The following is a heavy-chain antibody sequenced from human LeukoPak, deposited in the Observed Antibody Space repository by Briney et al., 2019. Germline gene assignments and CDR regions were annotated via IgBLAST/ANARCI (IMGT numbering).Heavy chain of an antibody. CDR2: ISWNSGSI. V-gene: IGHV3-9*01. CDR3: AKAGGGYNYGYSDY. J-gene: IGHJ4*02. Sequence: GGSLRLSCAASGFTFDDYAMHWVRQAPGKGLEWVSGISWNSGSIGYADSVKGRFTISRDNAKNSLYLKMSSLRAEDTALYYCAKAGGGYNYGYSDYWGQGTLVTVSS. D-gene: IGHD5-24*01. CDR1: GFTFDDYA.